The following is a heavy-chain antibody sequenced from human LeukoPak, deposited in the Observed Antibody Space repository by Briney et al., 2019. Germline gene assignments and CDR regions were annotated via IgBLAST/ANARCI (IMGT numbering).Heavy chain of an antibody. CDR1: GFTFSSYS. Sequence: GGSLRLSCAASGFTFSSYSMNWVRQAPGKGLEWVSSISSSSSYIYHADSVKGRFTISRDNAKNSLYLQMNSLRAEDTAVYYCARDGRYFDWYLDYWGQGTLVTVSS. J-gene: IGHJ4*02. V-gene: IGHV3-21*01. CDR2: ISSSSSYI. CDR3: ARDGRYFDWYLDY. D-gene: IGHD3-9*01.